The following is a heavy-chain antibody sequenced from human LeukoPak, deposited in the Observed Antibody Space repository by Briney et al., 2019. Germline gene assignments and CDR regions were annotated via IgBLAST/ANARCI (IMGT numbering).Heavy chain of an antibody. J-gene: IGHJ6*02. Sequence: GRSLRLSCAASGFTFSSYGMHWVRQAPGKGLEWVAVIWYDGSNKYYADSVKGRFTVSRDNSKNTLYLQMNSLRAEDTAVYYCARGPHHADYYYYGMDVWGQGTTVTVSS. CDR1: GFTFSSYG. CDR3: ARGPHHADYYYYGMDV. V-gene: IGHV3-30*19. CDR2: IWYDGSNK.